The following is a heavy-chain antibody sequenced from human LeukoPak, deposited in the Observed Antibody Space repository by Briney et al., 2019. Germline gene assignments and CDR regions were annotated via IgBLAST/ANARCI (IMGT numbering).Heavy chain of an antibody. CDR1: GFTFSSYS. Sequence: GGSLRLSCAASGFTFSSYSMNWVRQAPGKGLEWVSSISSSSSYIYYADSVKGRFTISRDNAKNSLYLQMNSLRAEDTAVYYCAKVGDILTGYYRTVYFDYWGQGTLVTVSS. CDR3: AKVGDILTGYYRTVYFDY. J-gene: IGHJ4*02. D-gene: IGHD3-9*01. CDR2: ISSSSSYI. V-gene: IGHV3-21*04.